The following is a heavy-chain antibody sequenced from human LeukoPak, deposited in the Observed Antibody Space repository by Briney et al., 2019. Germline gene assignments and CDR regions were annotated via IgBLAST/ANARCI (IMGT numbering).Heavy chain of an antibody. Sequence: GRSLRLSCAASGFTFDDYAMHWVRQAPGKGLEWVSGISWNSGSIGYADSVKGRFTISRDNAKNTLYLQMNSLRAEDTAVYYCARVIPGSSWFDYWGQGTLVTVSS. CDR3: ARVIPGSSWFDY. V-gene: IGHV3-9*01. J-gene: IGHJ4*02. CDR2: ISWNSGSI. D-gene: IGHD6-13*01. CDR1: GFTFDDYA.